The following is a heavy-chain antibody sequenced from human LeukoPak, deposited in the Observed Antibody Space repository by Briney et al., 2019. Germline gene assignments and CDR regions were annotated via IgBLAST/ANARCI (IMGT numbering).Heavy chain of an antibody. J-gene: IGHJ4*02. CDR2: IYYSGST. V-gene: IGHV4-39*07. CDR3: ARVVAVAGTGRFDY. D-gene: IGHD6-19*01. CDR1: GGSISSSSYY. Sequence: SETLSLTCTVSGGSISSSSYYWGWIRQPPGKGLEWIGSIYYSGSTYYNPSLKSRVTISVDTSKNQFSLKLSSVTAADTAVYCCARVVAVAGTGRFDYWGQGTLVTVSS.